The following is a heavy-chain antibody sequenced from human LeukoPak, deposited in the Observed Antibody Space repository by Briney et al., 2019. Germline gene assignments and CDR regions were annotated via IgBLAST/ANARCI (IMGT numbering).Heavy chain of an antibody. D-gene: IGHD3-10*01. CDR3: ARYRKIWFGELIDDAFDI. CDR1: GYTFTGYY. Sequence: GASMKVACKAYGYTFTGYYMHWVRQATGQGLEWMGWMNPNSGNTGYAQKFQGRVTMTRNTSISTAYMEPSSLRSEDTAVYYCARYRKIWFGELIDDAFDIWGQGTMVTVSS. CDR2: MNPNSGNT. J-gene: IGHJ3*02. V-gene: IGHV1-8*02.